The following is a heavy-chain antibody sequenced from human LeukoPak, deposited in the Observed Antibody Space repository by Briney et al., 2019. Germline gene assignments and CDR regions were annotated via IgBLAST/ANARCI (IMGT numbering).Heavy chain of an antibody. Sequence: GGSLRLSCAASGFTFSNAWMSWVRQAPGKGLEWVGRIKSKTDGGTTDYAAPVKGRFTISRDDSKNTLYLQMNSLKTEDTAVYYCTTNLKRAYCSSTSCYQFDYWGQGTLVTVSS. V-gene: IGHV3-15*01. CDR1: GFTFSNAW. J-gene: IGHJ4*02. D-gene: IGHD2-2*01. CDR2: IKSKTDGGTT. CDR3: TTNLKRAYCSSTSCYQFDY.